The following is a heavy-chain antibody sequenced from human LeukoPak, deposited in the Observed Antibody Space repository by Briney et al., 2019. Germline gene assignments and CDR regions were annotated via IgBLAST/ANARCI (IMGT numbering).Heavy chain of an antibody. CDR2: MSGSGDST. CDR3: AKDRLLNCRGDCYILDY. D-gene: IGHD2-21*02. J-gene: IGHJ4*02. V-gene: IGHV3-23*01. Sequence: GGSLRLSCAASGFTFSSYAMSWVRHSPGKGLEGVSSMSGSGDSTCYADAVKGRFSISRDNSKNTLYLQVNGLRTEDTAVYYCAKDRLLNCRGDCYILDYWGQGTVVTVSS. CDR1: GFTFSSYA.